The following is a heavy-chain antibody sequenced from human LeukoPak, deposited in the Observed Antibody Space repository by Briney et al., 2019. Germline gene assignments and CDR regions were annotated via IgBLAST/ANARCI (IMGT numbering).Heavy chain of an antibody. D-gene: IGHD3-10*01. CDR3: ARDSPGGSGSHYFDY. J-gene: IGHJ4*02. CDR1: GGTFSSYA. CDR2: IIPIFGTA. Sequence: GSSVKVSCKASGGTFSSYAISWVRQAPGQGLEWMGGIIPIFGTANYAQKFQGRVTITADKSTSTAYMELSSLRSEDTAVYYYARDSPGGSGSHYFDYWGQGTLVTVSS. V-gene: IGHV1-69*06.